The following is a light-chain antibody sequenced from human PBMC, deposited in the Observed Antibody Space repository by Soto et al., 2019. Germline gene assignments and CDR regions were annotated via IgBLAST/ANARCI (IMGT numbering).Light chain of an antibody. Sequence: QLVLTQSSSASASLGSSVKLTCTLSSWQSSYIIAWHQQQPGKAPRYLMKLEGSGSYNKGSGVPDRFSGSSSGADRYLTISNLQFEDEADYYCETWDSNTHTVFGGGTKLTVL. CDR3: ETWDSNTHTV. CDR2: LEGSGSY. J-gene: IGLJ3*02. CDR1: SWQSSYI. V-gene: IGLV4-60*02.